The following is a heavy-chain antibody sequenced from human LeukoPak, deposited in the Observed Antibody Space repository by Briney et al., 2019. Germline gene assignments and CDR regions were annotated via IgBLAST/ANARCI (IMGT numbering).Heavy chain of an antibody. CDR1: GYTFTSYG. V-gene: IGHV1-18*01. J-gene: IGHJ6*03. CDR2: ISAYNGNT. D-gene: IGHD5-12*01. CDR3: ARGISGYAPYYYYYYMDV. Sequence: ASVKVSCKASGYTFTSYGISWVRQAPGQGLEWMGWISAYNGNTNYAQKLQGRVTMTTDTSTSTAYMELRSLRSDNTAVYYCARGISGYAPYYYYYYMDVWGKGTTVTVSS.